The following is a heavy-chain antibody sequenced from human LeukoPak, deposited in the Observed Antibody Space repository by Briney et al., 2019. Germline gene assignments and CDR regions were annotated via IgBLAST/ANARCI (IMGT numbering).Heavy chain of an antibody. V-gene: IGHV1-2*02. CDR1: GYTFTGYY. CDR2: INPNSGGT. J-gene: IGHJ4*02. CDR3: ARDFEVVPAATDDY. D-gene: IGHD2-2*01. Sequence: ASVKVSCKASGYTFTGYYMHWVRQAPGQGPEWMGWINPNSGGTNYAQKFQGRVTMTRDTSISTAYMELSRLRSDDTAVYYCARDFEVVPAATDDYWGQGTLVTVSS.